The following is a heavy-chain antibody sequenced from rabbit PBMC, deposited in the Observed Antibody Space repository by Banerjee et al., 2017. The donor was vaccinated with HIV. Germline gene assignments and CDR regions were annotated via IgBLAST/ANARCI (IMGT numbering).Heavy chain of an antibody. CDR3: ARDTSSSFSSYGMDL. J-gene: IGHJ6*01. Sequence: QEQLEESGGGLVKPEGSLTLTCKASGFSFSDRDVMCWVRQAPGKGLEWISCIAGSSSGFTYSATWAKGRFTISKTSSTTVTLHMTSLTAADTATYFCARDTSSSFSSYGMDLWGPGTLVTVS. CDR1: GFSFSDRDV. CDR2: IAGSSSGFT. V-gene: IGHV1S45*01. D-gene: IGHD1-1*01.